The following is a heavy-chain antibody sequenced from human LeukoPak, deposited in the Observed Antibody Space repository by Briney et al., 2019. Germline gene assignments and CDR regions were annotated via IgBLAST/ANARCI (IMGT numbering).Heavy chain of an antibody. J-gene: IGHJ4*02. CDR3: ARGPAMAHFDD. CDR2: ISSSSSYM. V-gene: IGHV3-21*01. CDR1: GFTFSSYS. Sequence: GGSLRLSCAASGFTFSSYSINWVRQAPGKGLEWVSSISSSSSYMYYADSVKGRFTISRDNAENSLYLQMNSLRAEDTAVYYCARGPAMAHFDDWGQGTLLTVSS. D-gene: IGHD5-18*01.